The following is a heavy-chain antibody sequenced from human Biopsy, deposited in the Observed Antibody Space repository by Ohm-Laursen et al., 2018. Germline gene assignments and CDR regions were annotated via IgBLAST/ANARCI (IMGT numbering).Heavy chain of an antibody. CDR1: GGSISSDY. J-gene: IGHJ6*02. CDR3: ARATNSTGWPYYYFYGMDV. D-gene: IGHD2/OR15-2a*01. Sequence: TLSLTCTVSGGSISSDYWSWIRQTPGKGLEWIGYIYYSGSTNYNPSLKSRVTISVDTSKNQFSLRLNSVTAADTAVYYCARATNSTGWPYYYFYGMDVWGQGTTVIVSS. V-gene: IGHV4-59*01. CDR2: IYYSGST.